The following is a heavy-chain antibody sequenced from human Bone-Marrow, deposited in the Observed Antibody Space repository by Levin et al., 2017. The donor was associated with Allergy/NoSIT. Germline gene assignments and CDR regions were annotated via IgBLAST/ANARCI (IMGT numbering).Heavy chain of an antibody. V-gene: IGHV1-8*01. CDR2: MNPNSGNT. J-gene: IGHJ5*02. D-gene: IGHD2-2*01. CDR1: GYTFTSYD. CDR3: ARGRALGYCSSTSCYHNWFDP. Sequence: ASVKVSCKASGYTFTSYDINWVRQATGQGLEWMGWMNPNSGNTGYAQKFQGRVTMTRNTSISTAYMELSSLRSEDTAVYYCARGRALGYCSSTSCYHNWFDPWGQGTLVTVSS.